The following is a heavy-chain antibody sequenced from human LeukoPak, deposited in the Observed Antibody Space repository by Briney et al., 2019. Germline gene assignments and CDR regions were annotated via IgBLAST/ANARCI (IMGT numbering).Heavy chain of an antibody. CDR2: VTGDGSST. V-gene: IGHV3-74*01. D-gene: IGHD5-12*01. CDR1: GFTFSSYW. Sequence: GGSLRLSCAASGFTFSSYWMHWVRQAPGKGLVWVSRVTGDGSSTTYADSVKGRFTISRDNAKNTVYLQMKSLRVEDTAFYYCATGGGSYYDYWGQGTLLTVSS. CDR3: ATGGGSYYDY. J-gene: IGHJ4*02.